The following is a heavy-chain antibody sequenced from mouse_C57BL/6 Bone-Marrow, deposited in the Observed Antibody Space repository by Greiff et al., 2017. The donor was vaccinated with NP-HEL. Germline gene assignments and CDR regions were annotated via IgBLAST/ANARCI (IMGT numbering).Heavy chain of an antibody. CDR2: IHPRSGNT. Sequence: VKLVESGAELARPGASVKLSCKASGYTFTSYGISWVKQRTGQGLEWIGEIHPRSGNTYYNEKFKGKATLTADKSSSTAYMELRSLTSEDSAVYFCAPSLPWFAYWGQGTLVTVSA. V-gene: IGHV1-81*01. CDR1: GYTFTSYG. D-gene: IGHD6-1*01. CDR3: APSLPWFAY. J-gene: IGHJ3*01.